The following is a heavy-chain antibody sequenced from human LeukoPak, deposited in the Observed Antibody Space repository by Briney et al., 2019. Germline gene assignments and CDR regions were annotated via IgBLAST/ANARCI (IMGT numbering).Heavy chain of an antibody. V-gene: IGHV1-18*01. D-gene: IGHD3-22*01. CDR1: GYTFTSYG. CDR3: ARDVPPSYYYDSSGLPGFFDY. Sequence: ASVKVSCKASGYTFTSYGVSWVRQAPGQGLEWMGWISAYNGNTNFALKVQGRVTMTTDTSTSTAYMELRSLRSDDTAVYYCARDVPPSYYYDSSGLPGFFDYWGQGTLVTVSS. J-gene: IGHJ4*02. CDR2: ISAYNGNT.